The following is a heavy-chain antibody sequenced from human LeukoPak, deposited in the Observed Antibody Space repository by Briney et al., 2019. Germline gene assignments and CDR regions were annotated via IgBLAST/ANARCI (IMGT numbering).Heavy chain of an antibody. Sequence: PGGSLRLSCAASGFTVSSYAMSWVRQAPGKGLEWVARIKSETDGGTTDYAAPVKGRFTISRDDSKNTLYLHMNSLKTEDTAVYYCTTTVSNWNDSPFDYWGQGTLVTVSS. V-gene: IGHV3-15*01. CDR1: GFTVSSYA. J-gene: IGHJ4*02. CDR2: IKSETDGGTT. D-gene: IGHD1-20*01. CDR3: TTTVSNWNDSPFDY.